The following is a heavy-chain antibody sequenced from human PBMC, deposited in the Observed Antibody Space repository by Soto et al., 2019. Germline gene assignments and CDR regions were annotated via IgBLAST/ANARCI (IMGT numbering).Heavy chain of an antibody. CDR1: GYRVIDIF. CDR3: TRPLRATAGTTFYY. Sequence: VKVSCKASGYRVIDIFIHFVRQAPGQGLEWMGWINPYTGETNYAQKFQGRVIMTSAAAISTAYMELNSLTSDDTAVYYCTRPLRATAGTTFYYWGQGSLVTVSS. CDR2: INPYTGET. J-gene: IGHJ4*01. V-gene: IGHV1-2*02. D-gene: IGHD1-1*01.